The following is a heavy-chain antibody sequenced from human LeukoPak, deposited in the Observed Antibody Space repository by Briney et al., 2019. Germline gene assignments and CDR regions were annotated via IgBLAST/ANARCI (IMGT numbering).Heavy chain of an antibody. CDR1: GFTFSTYE. CDR3: ARVCQPQQPLDY. J-gene: IGHJ4*02. V-gene: IGHV3-48*03. Sequence: PGGSLRLSCAASGFTFSTYEMNWVRQAPGKGLECLSYIDGSGSTTYYADSVKGRFTLSRDNAKNSLYLLMNSLRAEDTAVYYCARVCQPQQPLDYWGQGTLVTVSS. CDR2: IDGSGSTT. D-gene: IGHD6-13*01.